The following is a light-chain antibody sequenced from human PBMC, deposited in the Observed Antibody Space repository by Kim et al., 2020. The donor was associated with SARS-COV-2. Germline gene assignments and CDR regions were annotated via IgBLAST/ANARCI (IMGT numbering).Light chain of an antibody. J-gene: IGKJ2*01. CDR3: QKYNSARHPMYT. V-gene: IGKV1-27*01. CDR2: AAS. CDR1: QGISNY. Sequence: DIQMTQSPSSLSASVGDRVTITCRASQGISNYLAWYQQKPGKVPKLLIYAASTLQSGVPSRFSGSGSGTDFTLTISSLQPEDVATYYCQKYNSARHPMYTFGQGTKLEIK.